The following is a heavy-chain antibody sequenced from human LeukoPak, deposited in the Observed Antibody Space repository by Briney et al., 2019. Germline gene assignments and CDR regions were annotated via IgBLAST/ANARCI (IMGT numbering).Heavy chain of an antibody. Sequence: GASVKVSCKASGYTFTSYYMHWVRQAPGQGLEWMGIINPSGGSTSYAQKFQGRVTMTRDTSTSTVYMELSSLRSEDTAVYYCAREGGSCNGGSYFDYWGQGTLVTVSS. J-gene: IGHJ4*02. V-gene: IGHV1-46*01. CDR1: GYTFTSYY. CDR2: INPSGGST. D-gene: IGHD2-15*01. CDR3: AREGGSCNGGSYFDY.